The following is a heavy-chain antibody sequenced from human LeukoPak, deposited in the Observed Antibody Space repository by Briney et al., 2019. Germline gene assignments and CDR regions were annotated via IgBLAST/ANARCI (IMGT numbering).Heavy chain of an antibody. V-gene: IGHV4-4*02. CDR3: ARVTGYMVEDYFDY. Sequence: SGTLSLTCAVSGGSISSSNWWSWVRQPPGKGLEWIGEIYHSGSTNYNPSLKSRVTISVDTSKNQFSLRLSSVTAADTAVYYCARVTGYMVEDYFDYWGQGTLVTVSS. D-gene: IGHD6-13*01. J-gene: IGHJ4*02. CDR2: IYHSGST. CDR1: GGSISSSNW.